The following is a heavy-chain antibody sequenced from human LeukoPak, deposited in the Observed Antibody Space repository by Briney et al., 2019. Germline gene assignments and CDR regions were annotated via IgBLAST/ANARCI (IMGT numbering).Heavy chain of an antibody. V-gene: IGHV3-23*01. CDR2: ISGSGATT. CDR1: GFTFSSYA. Sequence: PGGSLRLSCAASGFTFSSYAMSWVRQAPGKGLEWVSAISGSGATTYYADSVKGRFTISRDNSKSTLYLQMNSLRAEDTAVYYCTKIGSTTTVTAPDSPVDHWGQGTLVTVSS. J-gene: IGHJ4*02. D-gene: IGHD4-11*01. CDR3: TKIGSTTTVTAPDSPVDH.